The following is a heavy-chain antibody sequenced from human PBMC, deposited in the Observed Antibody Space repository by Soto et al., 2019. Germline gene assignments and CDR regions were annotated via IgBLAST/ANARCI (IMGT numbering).Heavy chain of an antibody. D-gene: IGHD3-9*01. CDR2: MNPNSGNT. Sequence: ASVKVSCKASGYTFTSYDINWVRQATGQGLEWMGWMNPNSGNTGYAQKFQGRVTMTRNTSISTAYMELSSLRSEDTAVYYCAREERRYFHWTKPPSYGMDVCGQGTTVTVSS. CDR1: GYTFTSYD. V-gene: IGHV1-8*01. CDR3: AREERRYFHWTKPPSYGMDV. J-gene: IGHJ6*02.